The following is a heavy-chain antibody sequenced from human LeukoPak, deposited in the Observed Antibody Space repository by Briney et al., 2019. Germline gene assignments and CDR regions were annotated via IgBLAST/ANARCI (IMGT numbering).Heavy chain of an antibody. CDR1: GFTFSSYG. CDR3: ERGTRYYDSSGSDAFDI. V-gene: IGHV3-33*01. Sequence: GGSLRLSCAASGFTFSSYGMHWVRQAPGKGLEWVAVIWYDGSNKYYADSVKGRFTISRDNSKNTLYLQMNSLRAEDTAVYYCERGTRYYDSSGSDAFDIWGQGTMVTVSP. J-gene: IGHJ3*02. D-gene: IGHD3-22*01. CDR2: IWYDGSNK.